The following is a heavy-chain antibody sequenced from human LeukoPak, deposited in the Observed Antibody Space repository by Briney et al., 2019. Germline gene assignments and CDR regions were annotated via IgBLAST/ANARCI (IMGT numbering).Heavy chain of an antibody. CDR2: INHSGST. V-gene: IGHV4-39*07. D-gene: IGHD1-26*01. J-gene: IGHJ4*02. CDR1: GGSISSSSYY. Sequence: ETLSLTCTVSGGSISSSSYYWGWIRQPPGKGLEWIEEINHSGSTNYNPSLKSRVTISVDTSKNQFSLKLSSVTAADTAVYYCARVPWGSGSYGFDYWGQGTLVTVSS. CDR3: ARVPWGSGSYGFDY.